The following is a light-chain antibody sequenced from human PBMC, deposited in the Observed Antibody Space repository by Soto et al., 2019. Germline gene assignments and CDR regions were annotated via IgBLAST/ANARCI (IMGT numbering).Light chain of an antibody. CDR1: ESIARH. J-gene: IGKJ5*01. Sequence: DIQMTQSPSSRSASVGDRVTITCRASESIARHLNWYQQKPGRAPNLLIYAASSLQNGVPSRFRGGGSGTDFTLTISNLQPEDFATYYCQQTYSTLSIPVGQGTRLEIK. V-gene: IGKV1-39*01. CDR2: AAS. CDR3: QQTYSTLSIP.